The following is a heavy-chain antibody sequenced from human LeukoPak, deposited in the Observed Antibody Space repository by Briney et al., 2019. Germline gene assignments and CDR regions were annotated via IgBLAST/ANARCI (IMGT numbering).Heavy chain of an antibody. Sequence: GASVKVSCKASGYTFTGYYMHWVRQAPGQGLEWMGWINPYSGDTNYAQNFQGRVTMTRDTSISTAYMELSSLKSDDTAVYYCARDRNSGSSLDIWGQGTMLTVSS. CDR3: ARDRNSGSSLDI. CDR2: INPYSGDT. V-gene: IGHV1-2*02. CDR1: GYTFTGYY. D-gene: IGHD6-6*01. J-gene: IGHJ3*02.